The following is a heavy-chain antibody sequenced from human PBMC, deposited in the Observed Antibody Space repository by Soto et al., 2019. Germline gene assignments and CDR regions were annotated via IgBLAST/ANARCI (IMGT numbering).Heavy chain of an antibody. CDR3: ARGNSIVGATSAFDI. CDR1: GGSISSGGYS. Sequence: QLQLQESGSGLVKPSQTLSLTCAVSGGSISSGGYSWSWIRQPPGKGLEWIGYIYHSGSTYYNPSLKSRVTISVDRSKNQFSLKLSSVTAADTAVYYCARGNSIVGATSAFDIWGQGTMVTVSS. J-gene: IGHJ3*02. CDR2: IYHSGST. D-gene: IGHD1-26*01. V-gene: IGHV4-30-2*01.